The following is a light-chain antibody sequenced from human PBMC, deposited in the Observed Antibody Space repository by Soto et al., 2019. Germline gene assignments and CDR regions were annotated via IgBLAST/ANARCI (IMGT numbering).Light chain of an antibody. CDR3: SSYVGSNNFPYV. V-gene: IGLV2-8*01. J-gene: IGLJ1*01. Sequence: QAARTQPPSASGSPGQSVTISCTGTSSDVGGYNYVSWYQHHPGKAPKLIIYEVDERPSGVPDRFSGSKSGNTASLTVSGLQAEDEADYYCSSYVGSNNFPYVFG. CDR1: SSDVGGYNY. CDR2: EVD.